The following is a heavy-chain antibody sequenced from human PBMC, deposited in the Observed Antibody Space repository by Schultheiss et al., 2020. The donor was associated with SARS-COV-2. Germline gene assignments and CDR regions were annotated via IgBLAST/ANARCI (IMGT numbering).Heavy chain of an antibody. CDR1: GFTFSSYA. CDR2: ISSSSSYI. D-gene: IGHD6-19*01. CDR3: ARDGIAVAYYYYGMDV. Sequence: GGSLRLSCAASGFTFSSYAMSWVRQAPGKGLEWVSSISSSSSYIYYADSVKGRFTISRDNAKNSLYLQMNSLRAEDTAVYYCARDGIAVAYYYYGMDVWGQGTTVTVSS. J-gene: IGHJ6*02. V-gene: IGHV3-21*01.